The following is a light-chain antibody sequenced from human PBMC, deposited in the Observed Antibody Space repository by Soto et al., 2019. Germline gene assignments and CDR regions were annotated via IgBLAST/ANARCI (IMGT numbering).Light chain of an antibody. Sequence: QSALTQPPSVSGAPGQRVTISSTGSSSNIGAGYDVHWYQQLPGTAPKLLIYGNSNRPSGVPDRFSGSKSGTSASLAITGLQAEDEADYYCQSYDSSLSGSGVFGTGTKVTVL. CDR1: SSNIGAGYD. CDR2: GNS. V-gene: IGLV1-40*01. CDR3: QSYDSSLSGSGV. J-gene: IGLJ1*01.